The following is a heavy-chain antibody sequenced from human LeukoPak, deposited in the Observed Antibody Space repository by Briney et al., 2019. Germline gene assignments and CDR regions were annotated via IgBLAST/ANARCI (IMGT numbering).Heavy chain of an antibody. V-gene: IGHV1-2*02. J-gene: IGHJ4*02. CDR3: ARGDYDILTGYPTRLDY. CDR1: GYTFTGYY. CDR2: INPNSGGT. Sequence: ASVKVSCKASGYTFTGYYMHWVRQAPGQGLEWMGWINPNSGGTNYAQKFQGRVTMTRDTSISTAYMELSRLRSDDTAVYYCARGDYDILTGYPTRLDYWGQGTLVAVSS. D-gene: IGHD3-9*01.